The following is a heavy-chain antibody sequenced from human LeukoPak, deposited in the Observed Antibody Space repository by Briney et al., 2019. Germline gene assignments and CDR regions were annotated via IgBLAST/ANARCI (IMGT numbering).Heavy chain of an antibody. CDR3: ARGGSSSSAIDY. CDR1: GGSIDTTY. V-gene: IGHV4-59*12. CDR2: IHYSGRT. Sequence: PSETLSLTCSVSGGSIDTTYWSWIRQPPGKGLEWIGNIHYSGRTNYNPSLKSRVTISIDTSKNQFSLKLSSVTAADTAVYYCARGGSSSSAIDYWGQGTLVTVSS. J-gene: IGHJ4*02. D-gene: IGHD6-6*01.